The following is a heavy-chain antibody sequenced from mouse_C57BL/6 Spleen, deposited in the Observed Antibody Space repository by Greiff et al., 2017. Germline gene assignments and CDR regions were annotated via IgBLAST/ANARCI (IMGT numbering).Heavy chain of an antibody. CDR3: ARGGSSFYLDY. Sequence: EVQRVESGGGLVKPGGSLKLSCAASGFTFSSYTMSWVRQTPEKRLEWVATISGGGGNTYYPDSVKGRFTISRDNAKNTLYLQMSSLRSADTALYYCARGGSSFYLDYWGQGTTLTVSS. V-gene: IGHV5-9*01. D-gene: IGHD1-1*01. CDR2: ISGGGGNT. J-gene: IGHJ2*01. CDR1: GFTFSSYT.